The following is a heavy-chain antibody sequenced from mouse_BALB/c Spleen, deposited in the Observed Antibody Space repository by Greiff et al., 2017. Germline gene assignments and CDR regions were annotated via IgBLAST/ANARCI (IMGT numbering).Heavy chain of an antibody. CDR3: ARRGTTVPLFDY. V-gene: IGHV5-9-3*01. D-gene: IGHD1-1*01. CDR2: ISSGGSYT. CDR1: GFTFSSYA. J-gene: IGHJ2*01. Sequence: EVQRVESGGGLVKPGGSLKLSCAASGFTFSSYAMSWVRQTPEKRLEWVATISSGGSYTYYPDSVKGRFTISRDNAKNTLYLQMSSLRSEDTAMYYCARRGTTVPLFDYWGQGTTLTVSS.